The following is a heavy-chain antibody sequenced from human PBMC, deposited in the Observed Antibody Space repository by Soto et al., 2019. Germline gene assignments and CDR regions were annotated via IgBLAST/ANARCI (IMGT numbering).Heavy chain of an antibody. J-gene: IGHJ5*02. D-gene: IGHD3-3*01. Sequence: EVQVVESGGGLVQPGGSLRLSCAASGFTFSSNSMNWVRQAPGKGLEWISYISSSSSTIYADSVKGRFTISRDNAKNSRYLQMNSLRDEDTAVYYCARVIWSGHLTSDLWGQGTLVTGSS. CDR3: ARVIWSGHLTSDL. CDR1: GFTFSSNS. V-gene: IGHV3-48*02. CDR2: ISSSSSTI.